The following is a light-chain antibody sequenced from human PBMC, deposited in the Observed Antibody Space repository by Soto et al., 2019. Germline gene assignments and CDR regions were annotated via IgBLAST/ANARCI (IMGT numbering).Light chain of an antibody. J-gene: IGLJ2*01. CDR1: SSNVGSNP. CDR3: AIWDDSLNVVV. Sequence: QSVLTQPPLLSGAPGQRVTISCSGSSSNVGSNPVYWFQLLPGTAPKFLINGNNQRPSGVPDRFSGSKSGTSASLAFSGLQSEHEADYYCAIWDDSLNVVVFGGGTKLTVL. CDR2: GNN. V-gene: IGLV1-44*01.